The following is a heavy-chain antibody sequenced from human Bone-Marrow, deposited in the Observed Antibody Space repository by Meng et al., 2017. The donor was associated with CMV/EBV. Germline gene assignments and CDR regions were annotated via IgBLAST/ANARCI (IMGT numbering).Heavy chain of an antibody. J-gene: IGHJ6*02. CDR1: GGSISSYY. CDR3: ARSEYDFWSGSDYYYGMDV. V-gene: IGHV4-4*07. CDR2: IYYSGST. D-gene: IGHD3-3*01. Sequence: SETLSLTCTVSGGSISSYYWSWIRQPAGKGLEWIGSIYYSGSTYYNPSLKSRVTISVDTSKNQFSLKLSSVNAADTAVYYCARSEYDFWSGSDYYYGMDVWGQGTTVTVSS.